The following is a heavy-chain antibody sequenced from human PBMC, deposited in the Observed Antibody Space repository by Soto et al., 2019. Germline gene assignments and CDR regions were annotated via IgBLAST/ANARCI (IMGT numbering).Heavy chain of an antibody. Sequence: GGSLRLSCAASGFTFSSYWMSWVRQAPGKGLEWVANIKQDGSEKYYVDSVKGRFTISRDNAKNSLYLQMNSLRAEDTAVYYCARTGSSGYYPFDSWGQGTLVTVSS. V-gene: IGHV3-7*01. CDR3: ARTGSSGYYPFDS. CDR1: GFTFSSYW. J-gene: IGHJ4*02. CDR2: IKQDGSEK. D-gene: IGHD3-22*01.